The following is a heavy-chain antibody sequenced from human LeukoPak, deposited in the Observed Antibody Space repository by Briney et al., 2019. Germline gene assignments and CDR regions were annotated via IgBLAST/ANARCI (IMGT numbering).Heavy chain of an antibody. Sequence: GGSLRLSCAASRFSFSNYAMYWVRQAPGKGLEWVSSIDASGGATYYADSVKGRFTISRDNSRNTFYLQMNSLRPEDTAVYFCAKGSGSGWYGWFAPWGQGTLVTVSS. CDR1: RFSFSNYA. CDR3: AKGSGSGWYGWFAP. V-gene: IGHV3-23*01. D-gene: IGHD6-19*01. CDR2: IDASGGAT. J-gene: IGHJ5*02.